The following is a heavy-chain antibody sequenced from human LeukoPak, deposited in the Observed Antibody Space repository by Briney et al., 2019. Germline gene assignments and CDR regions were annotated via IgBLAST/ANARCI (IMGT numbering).Heavy chain of an antibody. Sequence: SQTLSLTSAISGDSVSSDSAAWNWLRQSPSRRLEWLGRTFYRSKWYNDYAVFVKSRITINPDTSKNQFSLQLNSVTPEDTAVYYCARSVNNWFDPWGQGTLVTVSS. D-gene: IGHD2-8*01. CDR3: ARSVNNWFDP. V-gene: IGHV6-1*01. CDR2: TFYRSKWYN. J-gene: IGHJ5*02. CDR1: GDSVSSDSAA.